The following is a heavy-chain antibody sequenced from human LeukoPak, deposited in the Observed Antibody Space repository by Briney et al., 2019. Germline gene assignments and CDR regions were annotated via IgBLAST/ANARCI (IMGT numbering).Heavy chain of an antibody. CDR3: ARFDSSGYYKDY. J-gene: IGHJ4*02. V-gene: IGHV4-34*01. D-gene: IGHD3-22*01. Sequence: SETLSLTCAVYGGSFSGYYWSWTRQPPGKGLEWIGEINHSGSTNYNPSLTRRVTISVDTSKNQFSLKLSSVTAADTAVYYCARFDSSGYYKDYWGRGTLVTVSA. CDR1: GGSFSGYY. CDR2: INHSGST.